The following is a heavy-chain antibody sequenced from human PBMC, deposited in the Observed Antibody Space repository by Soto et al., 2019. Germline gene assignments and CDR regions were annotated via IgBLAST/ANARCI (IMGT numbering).Heavy chain of an antibody. D-gene: IGHD6-13*01. J-gene: IGHJ6*03. CDR2: ISSDGSDI. CDR3: ARSRPHFYMDV. Sequence: VQLVESGGGLVPPGGSLRLSCAASGFTFSSDWMHWVRQVPGKGLVWVSLISSDGSDIRYADSVKGRFTISRDNAKNTLYLQMSSLRAEDTAVYYCARSRPHFYMDVWGKGTTVTVSS. V-gene: IGHV3-74*01. CDR1: GFTFSSDW.